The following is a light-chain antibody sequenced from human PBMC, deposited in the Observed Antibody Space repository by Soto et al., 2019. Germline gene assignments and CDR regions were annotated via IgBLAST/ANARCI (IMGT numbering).Light chain of an antibody. CDR1: ESLGSW. Sequence: DIQMTQSPSTLSASVGDRVTITCRASESLGSWLAWYQQKPGKAPNLLIYQASNLESGVPSRFSGSGSGTEFTLTISSLQPDDFATYYCQQYDFSSQTFGPGTKVEI. CDR3: QQYDFSSQT. J-gene: IGKJ1*01. CDR2: QAS. V-gene: IGKV1-5*03.